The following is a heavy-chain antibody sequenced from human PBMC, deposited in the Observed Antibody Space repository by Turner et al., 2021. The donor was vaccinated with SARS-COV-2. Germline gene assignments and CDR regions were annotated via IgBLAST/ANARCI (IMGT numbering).Heavy chain of an antibody. CDR3: ARIRGTYSD. V-gene: IGHV3-72*01. D-gene: IGHD1-26*01. Sequence: EVQLVESGGALVQPGGSLRLSCTVSGFFLSDHFVDWVRQAPGKGLEWVGRTKNKDHNFGTQYGASVEGRFTISRDDSKNSLYLQMNSLKTEDTAVYYCARIRGTYSDWGQGTLVTVSS. J-gene: IGHJ4*02. CDR2: TKNKDHNFGT. CDR1: GFFLSDHF.